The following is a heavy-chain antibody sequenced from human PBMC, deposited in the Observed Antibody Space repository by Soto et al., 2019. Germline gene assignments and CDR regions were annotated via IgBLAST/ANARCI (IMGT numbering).Heavy chain of an antibody. CDR3: AKDEGYSSSWMDV. D-gene: IGHD6-13*01. CDR1: GFTFSSYG. Sequence: SCAASGFTFSSYGMHWVRQAPGKGLEWVAVISYDGSNKYYADSVKGRFTISRDNSKNTLYLQMNSLRAEDTAVYYCAKDEGYSSSWMDVWGQGTTVTVSS. CDR2: ISYDGSNK. J-gene: IGHJ6*02. V-gene: IGHV3-30*18.